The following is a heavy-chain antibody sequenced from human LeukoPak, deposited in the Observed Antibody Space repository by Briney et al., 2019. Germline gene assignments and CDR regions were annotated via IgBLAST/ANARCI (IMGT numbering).Heavy chain of an antibody. CDR2: ISAYNGNT. V-gene: IGHV1-18*01. D-gene: IGHD5-18*01. CDR1: GYTFTSYD. Sequence: ASVKVSCKASGYTFTSYDINWVRQAPGQGLEWMGWISAYNGNTNYAQKLQGRVTMTTDTSTSTAYMELRSLRSDDTAAYYCARCDPKMVKDYWGQGTLVTVSS. CDR3: ARCDPKMVKDY. J-gene: IGHJ4*02.